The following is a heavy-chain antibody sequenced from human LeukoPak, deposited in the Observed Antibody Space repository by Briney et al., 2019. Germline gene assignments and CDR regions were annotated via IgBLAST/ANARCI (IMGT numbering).Heavy chain of an antibody. CDR2: ISAYNGNT. J-gene: IGHJ3*02. V-gene: IGHV1-18*01. Sequence: ASVKVSCKTSGYTFPSYGISWVRQATGQGLERMGWISAYNGNTNYAQKLQGRVTMTTDTYTSTAYMELRSLRSDDTAVYYCARVRFLGHAFDIWGQGTMVTVSS. D-gene: IGHD3-3*01. CDR1: GYTFPSYG. CDR3: ARVRFLGHAFDI.